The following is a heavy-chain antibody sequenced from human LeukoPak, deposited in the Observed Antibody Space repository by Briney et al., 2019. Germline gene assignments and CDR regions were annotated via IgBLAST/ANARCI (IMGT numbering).Heavy chain of an antibody. CDR1: GFTFSSYE. J-gene: IGHJ4*02. V-gene: IGHV3-48*03. D-gene: IGHD3-10*01. CDR2: ISSSGSTI. Sequence: GGSLRLSCAASGFTFSSYEMNWVRQAPEKGLEWVSYISSSGSTIYYADSVKGRFTISRDNAKNSLYLQMNSLRAEDTAVYYCARSHLWFGELFSLYYFDYWGQETLVTVSS. CDR3: ARSHLWFGELFSLYYFDY.